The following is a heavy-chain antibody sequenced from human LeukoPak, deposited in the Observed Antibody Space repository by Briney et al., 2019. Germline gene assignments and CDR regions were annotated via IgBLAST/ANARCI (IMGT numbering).Heavy chain of an antibody. V-gene: IGHV4-61*02. CDR3: ARAPGWELLDYFDY. D-gene: IGHD1-26*01. J-gene: IGHJ4*02. CDR2: IYTSGST. CDR1: GGSISSGSYY. Sequence: SQTLSLTCTVSGGSISSGSYYWSWLRQPAGKGLEWIGRIYTSGSTNYNPSLKSRVTMSVDTSKNQFSLKLSSVTAADTAVYYCARAPGWELLDYFDYWGQGTLVTVSS.